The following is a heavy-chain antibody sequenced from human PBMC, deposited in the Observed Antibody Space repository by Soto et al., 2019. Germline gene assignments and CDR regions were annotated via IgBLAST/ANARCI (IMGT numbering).Heavy chain of an antibody. CDR1: GGSVSSGSYY. D-gene: IGHD3-3*01. CDR3: ARDVRDFWSGYCRVTNWFDP. J-gene: IGHJ5*02. Sequence: SETLSLTCTVSGGSVSSGSYYWSWIRQPPGKGLEWIGYIYYSGSTNYNPSLKSRVTISVDTSKNQFSLKLSSVTAADTAVYYCARDVRDFWSGYCRVTNWFDPWGQGTLVTVSS. V-gene: IGHV4-61*01. CDR2: IYYSGST.